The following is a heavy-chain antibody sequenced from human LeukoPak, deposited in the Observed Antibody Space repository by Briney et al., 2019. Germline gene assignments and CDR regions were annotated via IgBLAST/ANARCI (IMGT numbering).Heavy chain of an antibody. J-gene: IGHJ2*01. V-gene: IGHV3-23*01. CDR2: ISGSGGST. CDR1: GFTFSSYG. CDR3: ARVGVRGYFDL. Sequence: PGGSLRLSCAASGFTFSSYGMSWVRQAPGKGLEWVSAISGSGGSTYYADSVKGRFTISRDNSKNTLYLQMISLRAEDTAVYYCARVGVRGYFDLWGRGTLVTVSS. D-gene: IGHD3-3*01.